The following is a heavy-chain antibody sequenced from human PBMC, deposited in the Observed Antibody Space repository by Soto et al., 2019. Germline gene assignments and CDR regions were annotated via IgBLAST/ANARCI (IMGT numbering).Heavy chain of an antibody. CDR2: IYQSGVT. D-gene: IGHD3-10*01. J-gene: IGHJ6*02. CDR1: GDSYSISTYS. V-gene: IGHV4-30-2*01. Sequence: KPSETLSLTCNMSGDSYSISTYSWSWIRQPPGKALQWIGFIYQSGVTSYNPSLASRVSISLDRSNNQFSLKLSSVTAADTAVYYCARGSRYPFTMVRGVPLSRGYGMDVWGQGTTVTVSS. CDR3: ARGSRYPFTMVRGVPLSRGYGMDV.